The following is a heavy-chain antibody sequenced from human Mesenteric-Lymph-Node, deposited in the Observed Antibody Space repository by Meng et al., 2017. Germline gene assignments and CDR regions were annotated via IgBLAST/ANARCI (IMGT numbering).Heavy chain of an antibody. CDR3: ARDRGGLGAFDY. V-gene: IGHV4-34*01. CDR1: GGSFSGHY. D-gene: IGHD5-12*01. J-gene: IGHJ4*02. Sequence: QVQLQQWGEGLLKPAETLSLTCAVYGGSFSGHYWSWIRQPPGRGLEWIGEINHSGSTNYNPSLKSRVTISVDTSKNQFSLKLSSMTAADTAVYYCARDRGGLGAFDYWGQGTLVTVSS. CDR2: INHSGST.